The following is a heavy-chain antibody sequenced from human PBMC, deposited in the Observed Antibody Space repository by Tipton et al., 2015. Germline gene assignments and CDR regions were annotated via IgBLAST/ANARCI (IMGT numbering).Heavy chain of an antibody. CDR3: ARSPFKSGYFDY. Sequence: TLSLTCTVSGGSVSSGLYYWNWIRQPPGKGLEWIGYIYYSGSTNYNYNPSLKSRVTISVDTSKNQFSLKLSSVTAADTAVYYCARSPFKSGYFDYWGQGTLVTVSS. V-gene: IGHV4-61*01. D-gene: IGHD2/OR15-2a*01. J-gene: IGHJ4*02. CDR1: GGSVSSGLYY. CDR2: IYYSGST.